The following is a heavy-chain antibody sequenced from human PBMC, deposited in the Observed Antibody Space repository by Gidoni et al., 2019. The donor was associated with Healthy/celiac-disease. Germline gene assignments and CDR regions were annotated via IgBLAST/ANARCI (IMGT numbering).Heavy chain of an antibody. J-gene: IGHJ4*02. V-gene: IGHV3-21*01. D-gene: IGHD2-15*01. CDR2: ISSSSSYI. CDR1: GFTFSSYS. Sequence: EVQLVESGGGLVKPGGSLRLSCAASGFTFSSYSMNWVRQAPGKGLEWVSSISSSSSYISYADSVKGRFTISRDNAKNSLYLQMNSLRAEDTAVYYCARDLSFQVVAATPSDDYWGQGTLVTVSS. CDR3: ARDLSFQVVAATPSDDY.